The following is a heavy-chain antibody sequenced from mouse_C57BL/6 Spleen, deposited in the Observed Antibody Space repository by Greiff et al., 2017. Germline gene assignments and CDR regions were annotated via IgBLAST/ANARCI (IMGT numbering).Heavy chain of an antibody. D-gene: IGHD1-1*01. Sequence: QVQLQQSGPELVKPGASVKISCKASGYAFSSSWMNWVKQRPGKGLEWIGRIYPGDGDTNYNGKFKGKATLTADKSSSTAYMQLSSLTSEDSAVYFGARGLRSLGYFDVWGTGTTVTVSS. J-gene: IGHJ1*03. V-gene: IGHV1-82*01. CDR2: IYPGDGDT. CDR1: GYAFSSSW. CDR3: ARGLRSLGYFDV.